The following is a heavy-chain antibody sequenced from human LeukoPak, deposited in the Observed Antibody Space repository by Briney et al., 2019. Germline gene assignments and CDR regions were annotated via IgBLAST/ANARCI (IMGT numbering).Heavy chain of an antibody. CDR1: GFTFSSYG. J-gene: IGHJ6*03. V-gene: IGHV3-23*01. CDR2: ISGSGGST. Sequence: PGGSLRLSCAASGFTFSSYGMHWVRQAPGKGLEWVSAISGSGGSTYYADSVKGRFTISRDNSKNTLYLQMNSLRAEDTAVYYCAKGDMVRGITVYYCMDVWGKGTTVTVSS. D-gene: IGHD3-10*01. CDR3: AKGDMVRGITVYYCMDV.